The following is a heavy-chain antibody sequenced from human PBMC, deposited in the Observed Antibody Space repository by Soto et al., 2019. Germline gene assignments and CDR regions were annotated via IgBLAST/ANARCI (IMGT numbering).Heavy chain of an antibody. V-gene: IGHV3-30-3*01. CDR1: VFTFINYA. CDR2: ISYDGSNK. Sequence: GWSLRLSCVSSVFTFINYAMNWVRQAPGKGLEWVAVISYDGSNKYYADSVKGRITISRDNSRNTLYLQMNNLRAEDTAMYYCARDLGNNYGSFAYWGQGTLVTVSS. CDR3: ARDLGNNYGSFAY. D-gene: IGHD4-17*01. J-gene: IGHJ4*02.